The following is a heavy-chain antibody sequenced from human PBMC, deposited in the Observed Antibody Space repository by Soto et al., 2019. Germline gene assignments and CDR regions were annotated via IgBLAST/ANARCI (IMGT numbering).Heavy chain of an antibody. J-gene: IGHJ6*02. Sequence: GESLKISCTASGYSFPNYWIGWVRQVPGQGLEWMGIIYPGDSDTKYSPSFQGQVTITADTSISTAFLQWTSLKAADTAMYYCARRGQQAVSDQYQYYIMDAWGQGTTVTVSS. CDR3: ARRGQQAVSDQYQYYIMDA. D-gene: IGHD3-10*01. V-gene: IGHV5-51*01. CDR2: IYPGDSDT. CDR1: GYSFPNYW.